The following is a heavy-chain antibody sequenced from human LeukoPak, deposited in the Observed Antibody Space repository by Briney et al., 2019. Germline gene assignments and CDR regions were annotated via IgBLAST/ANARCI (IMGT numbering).Heavy chain of an antibody. D-gene: IGHD7-27*01. CDR1: GFTVSGNY. Sequence: PGGSLRLSCAAPGFTVSGNYMSWVRQAPGKGLEWVSAIYSGGSTYYADSVKGRFTISRDNSKNTLYLQMNSLRVEDTAVYYCATQTGDVDYYGLDVWGQGTTVTVSS. CDR2: IYSGGST. CDR3: ATQTGDVDYYGLDV. J-gene: IGHJ6*02. V-gene: IGHV3-53*01.